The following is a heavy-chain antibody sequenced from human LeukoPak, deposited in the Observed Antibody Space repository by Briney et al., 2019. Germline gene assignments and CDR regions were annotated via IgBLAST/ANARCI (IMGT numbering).Heavy chain of an antibody. CDR1: GFTFSRYA. J-gene: IGHJ4*02. CDR2: NSSSGGST. CDR3: ARDFGLTGKVDY. D-gene: IGHD1-20*01. Sequence: PGGSLRLSCAASGFTFSRYAMHWVRQAPGKGLESCSANSSSGGSTYYSNSVKGRFTISRENYKNTLYHQIGSLRAEDLAVYYCARDFGLTGKVDYWGQGILVTVSS. V-gene: IGHV3-64*01.